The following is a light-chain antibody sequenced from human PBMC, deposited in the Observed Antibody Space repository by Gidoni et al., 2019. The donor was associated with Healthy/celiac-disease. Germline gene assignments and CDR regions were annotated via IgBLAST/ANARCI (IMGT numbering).Light chain of an antibody. CDR3: MQALQTPRRT. J-gene: IGKJ1*01. V-gene: IGKV2-28*01. Sequence: DIVMTQSPLSLPVTPGEPASISCRSSQSLLHSNGYNYLDWYLQKPGQSPQLLIYLGSNRASGVPDRFSGSGSGTDFTLKISRVEAEDVEVYYCMQALQTPRRTFGQGTKVEIK. CDR1: QSLLHSNGYNY. CDR2: LGS.